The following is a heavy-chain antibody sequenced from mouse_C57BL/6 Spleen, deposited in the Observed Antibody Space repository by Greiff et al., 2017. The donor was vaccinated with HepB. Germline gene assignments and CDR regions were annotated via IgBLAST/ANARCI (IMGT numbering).Heavy chain of an antibody. CDR2: IYPGDGDT. CDR1: GYAFSSSW. Sequence: VKLQESGPELVKPGASVKISCKASGYAFSSSWMNWVKQRPGKGLEWIGRIYPGDGDTNYNGKFKGKATLTADKSSSTAYMQLSSLTSEDSAVYFCARKKVNSNYGAMDYWGQGTSVTVSS. J-gene: IGHJ4*01. D-gene: IGHD2-5*01. V-gene: IGHV1-82*01. CDR3: ARKKVNSNYGAMDY.